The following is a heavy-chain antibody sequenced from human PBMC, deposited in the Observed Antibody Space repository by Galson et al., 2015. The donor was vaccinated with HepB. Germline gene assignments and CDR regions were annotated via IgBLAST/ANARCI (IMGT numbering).Heavy chain of an antibody. V-gene: IGHV3-30*04. Sequence: SLRLSCAASGFTFSSYAMHWVRQAPGKGLEWVAVISYDGSNKYYADSVKGRFTISRDNSKNTLYLQMNSLRAEDTAVYYCARDYGDYVPLNWFDPWGQGTLVTVSS. CDR2: ISYDGSNK. CDR3: ARDYGDYVPLNWFDP. D-gene: IGHD4-17*01. CDR1: GFTFSSYA. J-gene: IGHJ5*02.